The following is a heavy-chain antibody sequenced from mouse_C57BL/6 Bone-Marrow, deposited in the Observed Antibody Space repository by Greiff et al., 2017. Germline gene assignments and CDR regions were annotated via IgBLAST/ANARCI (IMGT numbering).Heavy chain of an antibody. CDR2: INPSSGYT. J-gene: IGHJ2*01. V-gene: IGHV1-4*01. Sequence: VQLQQSGAELARPGASVKMSCKASGYTFTSYTMHWVKQRPGQGLEWIGYINPSSGYTKYNQKFKDKATLTADKSSSTAYMQLSSLTSEDSAVYYCARSKDYDRRYWDYWGQGTTLTVSS. CDR3: ARSKDYDRRYWDY. D-gene: IGHD2-4*01. CDR1: GYTFTSYT.